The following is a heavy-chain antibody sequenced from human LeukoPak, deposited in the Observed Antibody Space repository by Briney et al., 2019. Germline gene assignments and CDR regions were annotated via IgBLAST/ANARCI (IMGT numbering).Heavy chain of an antibody. CDR3: ARGDRREYYFDY. J-gene: IGHJ4*02. CDR1: GGSISSHY. V-gene: IGHV4-59*11. CDR2: IYYSGST. D-gene: IGHD3-10*01. Sequence: PSETLSLTCTVSGGSISSHYWSWIRQPPGKGLEWIGYIYYSGSTNCNPSLKSRGTISIDTSKNQFSLKLSSVTAADTAVYYCARGDRREYYFDYWGQGTLVTVSS.